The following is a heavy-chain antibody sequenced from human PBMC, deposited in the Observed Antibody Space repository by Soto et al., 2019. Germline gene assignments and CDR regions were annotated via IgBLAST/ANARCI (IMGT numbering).Heavy chain of an antibody. D-gene: IGHD2-2*01. CDR2: ISYDGSNK. Sequence: HPGGSLRLSCAASGFTFSSYGMHWVRQAPGKGLEWVAVISYDGSNKYYADSVKGRFTISRDNSKNTLYLQMNSLRAEDTAVYYCAKYLVEYCSSTRTLGVCYYGMDVWGQGTTVTVSS. J-gene: IGHJ6*02. CDR3: AKYLVEYCSSTRTLGVCYYGMDV. V-gene: IGHV3-30*18. CDR1: GFTFSSYG.